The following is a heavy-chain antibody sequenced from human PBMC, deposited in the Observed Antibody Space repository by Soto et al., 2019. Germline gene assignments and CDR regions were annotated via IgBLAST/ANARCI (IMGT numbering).Heavy chain of an antibody. Sequence: SETLSLTCAVYGGSFSGYYWSWIRQPPGKGLEWIGEINHSGSTNYNPSLKSRVTISVDTSKNQFSLKLSSVTAADTAVFFCSRGAGEQVAYADYWGQGTLV. V-gene: IGHV4-34*01. D-gene: IGHD7-27*01. CDR3: SRGAGEQVAYADY. J-gene: IGHJ4*02. CDR1: GGSFSGYY. CDR2: INHSGST.